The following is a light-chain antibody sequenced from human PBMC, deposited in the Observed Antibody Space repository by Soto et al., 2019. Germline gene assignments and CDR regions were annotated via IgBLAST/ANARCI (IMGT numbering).Light chain of an antibody. CDR1: QSTTNW. Sequence: DIQMTQSPSILSASVGDRVTITCRASQSTTNWLAWYQQKPGKAPKLLIYKASSLESGVPSRFSGSGSGTEFTLTISSLQPDDFATYYCQQYSTYTPRTFGQGTKVDIK. V-gene: IGKV1-5*03. J-gene: IGKJ1*01. CDR3: QQYSTYTPRT. CDR2: KAS.